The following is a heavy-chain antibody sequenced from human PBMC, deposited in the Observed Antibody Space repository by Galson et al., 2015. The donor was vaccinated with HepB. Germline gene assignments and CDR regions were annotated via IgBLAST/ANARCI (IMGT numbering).Heavy chain of an antibody. CDR2: INHSGGT. Sequence: SETLSLTCAVYGGSFSGYYWSWIRQPPGKGLEWIGEINHSGGTNYNPSLKSRVTISVDTSKNRFSLKLSPVTAADTAVYYCARAVYYDFWNGFGPWGQGTLVTVSS. CDR1: GGSFSGYY. CDR3: ARAVYYDFWNGFGP. V-gene: IGHV4-34*01. D-gene: IGHD3-3*01. J-gene: IGHJ5*02.